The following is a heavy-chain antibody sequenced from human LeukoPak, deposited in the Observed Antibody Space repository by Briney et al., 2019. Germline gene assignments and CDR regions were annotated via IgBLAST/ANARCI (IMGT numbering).Heavy chain of an antibody. CDR1: GYTFIGYL. CDR3: AVFASSTWDVAFDI. Sequence: GASVKVSCKASGYTFIGYLIHWVRQAPGQGLEWMGWINPNSAVTKFAQKFQGRVTMTRDTSISTAYMELSSLASDDTGVYFCAVFASSTWDVAFDIWGQGTMVIVSS. CDR2: INPNSAVT. V-gene: IGHV1-2*02. J-gene: IGHJ3*02. D-gene: IGHD6-13*01.